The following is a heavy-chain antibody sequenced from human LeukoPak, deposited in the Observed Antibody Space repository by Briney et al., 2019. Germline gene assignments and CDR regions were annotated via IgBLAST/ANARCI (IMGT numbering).Heavy chain of an antibody. CDR2: MNPNSGNT. D-gene: IGHD3-3*01. CDR1: GYTFSNYD. CDR3: ARGRSAALPRQNCFDP. Sequence: GASVKVSCKASGYTFSNYDINWVRQATGQGLEWMGWMNPNSGNTGYAQNFQGRVTMTRNTSVSTAYMELSSLTSEDTAVYYRARGRSAALPRQNCFDPWGQGTLVTVSS. V-gene: IGHV1-8*01. J-gene: IGHJ5*02.